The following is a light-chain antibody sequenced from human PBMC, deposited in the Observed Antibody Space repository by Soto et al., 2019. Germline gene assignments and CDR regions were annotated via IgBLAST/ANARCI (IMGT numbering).Light chain of an antibody. Sequence: DIQLTQSPSFLSASVGDRVTITCRASQGISSYLAWYQQKPGKAPKLLIYAASTLQSGVPSRFSGSGSGTEFTLTISSLQPEDFATYYCQQLDNYPFTFGPGTKVRIK. V-gene: IGKV1-9*01. CDR1: QGISSY. CDR2: AAS. CDR3: QQLDNYPFT. J-gene: IGKJ3*01.